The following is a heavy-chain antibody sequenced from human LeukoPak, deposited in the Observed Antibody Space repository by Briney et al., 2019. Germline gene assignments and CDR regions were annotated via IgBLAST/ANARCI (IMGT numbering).Heavy chain of an antibody. CDR2: IYYSGST. Sequence: PSETLSLTCTVSGGSISSYYWSWIRQPPGKGLEWIGYIYYSGSTNYNPSLKSRVTISVDTSKNQFSLKLSSVTAADTAVYYCARAFRVAAAGTNYYYYYGMDVWGQGTTVTVSS. CDR3: ARAFRVAAAGTNYYYYYGMDV. D-gene: IGHD6-13*01. J-gene: IGHJ6*02. CDR1: GGSISSYY. V-gene: IGHV4-59*01.